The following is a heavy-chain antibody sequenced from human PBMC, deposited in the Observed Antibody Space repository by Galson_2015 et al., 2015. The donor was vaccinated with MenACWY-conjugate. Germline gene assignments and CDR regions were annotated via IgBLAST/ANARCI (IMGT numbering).Heavy chain of an antibody. J-gene: IGHJ6*02. Sequence: ETLSLTCTVSGDSISGYFWSWIRQPPGKGLEWIGYMYYTGSTNYNPSLESRVSMSIDTSENQFSLKLTSVTAADTAVYYCVRDQDRNYNFYGLDVWGQGTTVIVSS. V-gene: IGHV4-59*01. CDR2: MYYTGST. CDR3: VRDQDRNYNFYGLDV. CDR1: GDSISGYF.